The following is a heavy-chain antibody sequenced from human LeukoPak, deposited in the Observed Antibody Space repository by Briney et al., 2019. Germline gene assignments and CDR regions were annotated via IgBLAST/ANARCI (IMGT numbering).Heavy chain of an antibody. J-gene: IGHJ6*02. CDR1: GLTLGFNNYY. CDR3: ARAPGGYYGVDV. V-gene: IGHV3-48*01. CDR2: ISGSSSLI. Sequence: PGGSLKLSCVGSGLTLGFNNYYMNWVRQAPGRGPEWISYISGSSSLIHYADSVKGRFTISRDNAKNSLYLQMNNLRAEDTAVYYCARAPGGYYGVDVWGQGTTVTGSS. D-gene: IGHD3-10*01.